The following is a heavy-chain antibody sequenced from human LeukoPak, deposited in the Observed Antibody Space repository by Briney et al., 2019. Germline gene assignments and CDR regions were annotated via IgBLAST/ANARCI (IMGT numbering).Heavy chain of an antibody. CDR3: ARDIEAVGATLYFDY. CDR2: INYSGST. J-gene: IGHJ4*01. V-gene: IGHV4-59*01. D-gene: IGHD1-26*01. CDR1: GFTLTDYE. Sequence: PGGSLRLSCAASGFTLTDYEMNWVRQTPGKGLEWIGQINYSGSTYYNPSLKSRVALSIDTSKNQFSLKVSSVTAADTAVYYCARDIEAVGATLYFDYWGHGTLVTVSS.